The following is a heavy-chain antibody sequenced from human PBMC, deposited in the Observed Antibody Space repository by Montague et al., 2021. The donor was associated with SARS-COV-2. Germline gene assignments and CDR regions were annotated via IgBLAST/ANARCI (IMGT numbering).Heavy chain of an antibody. CDR1: GGSISSSSYY. J-gene: IGHJ4*02. CDR3: ASRGVYYDSSGLLGFDY. V-gene: IGHV4-39*01. D-gene: IGHD3-22*01. CDR2: IYYSGST. Sequence: SETLSLTCTVSGGSISSSSYYWGWIRQPPGKGLEWIGSIYYSGSTYYSPSLKSRVTIYVDTYKNQFSLKLSTVTAAATAVYSCASRGVYYDSSGLLGFDYWGQGTLVTVSS.